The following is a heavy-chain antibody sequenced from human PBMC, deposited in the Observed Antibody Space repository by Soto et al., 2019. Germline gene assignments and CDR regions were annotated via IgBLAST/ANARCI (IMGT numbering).Heavy chain of an antibody. CDR1: GYTFAGYD. CDR3: ARSLGIAAAYYYHGMDV. Sequence: ASVKVSCKASGYTFAGYDMHWVRQAPGQGLEWMGWINPNSGGTNYAQKFQGWVTMTRDTSISTAYMELSRLRSDDTAVYYCARSLGIAAAYYYHGMDVWGQGTTVTVSS. D-gene: IGHD6-13*01. J-gene: IGHJ6*02. CDR2: INPNSGGT. V-gene: IGHV1-2*04.